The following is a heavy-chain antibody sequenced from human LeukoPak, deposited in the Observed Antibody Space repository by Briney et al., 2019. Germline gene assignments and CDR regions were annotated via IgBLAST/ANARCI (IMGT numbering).Heavy chain of an antibody. Sequence: SETLSLTCTVSGVSISSSFWIWIRQPPGKGLEWIGYIYYSGSTRYSPSLKSRVTMSIDTSKNQFSLKLTSVTAADTAVYYCARGGKYCSGGSCYLVDYWGQGTLVTVSS. CDR1: GVSISSSF. CDR2: IYYSGST. CDR3: ARGGKYCSGGSCYLVDY. J-gene: IGHJ4*02. V-gene: IGHV4-59*01. D-gene: IGHD2-15*01.